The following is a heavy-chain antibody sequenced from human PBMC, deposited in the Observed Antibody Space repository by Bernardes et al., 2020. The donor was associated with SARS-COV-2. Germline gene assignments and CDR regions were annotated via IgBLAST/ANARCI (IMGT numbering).Heavy chain of an antibody. V-gene: IGHV3-21*06. CDR3: VRNAHGSGNYAVDY. CDR2: ISSSSDYI. D-gene: IGHD3-10*01. J-gene: IGHJ4*02. Sequence: GSLRLSCAGSEVTFRSYSMNWVRQAPGKGLEWVSSISSSSDYIYYADSVKGRFTISRDNAKNSLYLQMNSLRAEDTAVYYCVRNAHGSGNYAVDYWGQGTLVTVSS. CDR1: EVTFRSYS.